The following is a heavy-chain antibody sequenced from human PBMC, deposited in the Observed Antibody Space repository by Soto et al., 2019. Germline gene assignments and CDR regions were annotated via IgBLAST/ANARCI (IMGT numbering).Heavy chain of an antibody. J-gene: IGHJ4*02. CDR3: ARGGGSDSFDY. Sequence: SETLSLTCTVSGASITYGGYSWSWIRQTPGKGLEWIGYINHLETTFYNPSFESRPSLSIDRAKNQFSLNLNSMSAADRAVYFCARGGGSDSFDYWGQGILVTVSS. CDR2: INHLETT. D-gene: IGHD1-26*01. V-gene: IGHV4-30-2*01. CDR1: GASITYGGYS.